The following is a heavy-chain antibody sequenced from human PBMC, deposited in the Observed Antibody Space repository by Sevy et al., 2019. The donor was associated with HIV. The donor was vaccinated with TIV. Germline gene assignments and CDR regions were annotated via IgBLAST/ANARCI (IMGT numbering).Heavy chain of an antibody. CDR3: ARFLSTSYYYYYAMDV. Sequence: ASVKVSCRASGYTFTSYDINWVRQATGQGLEWMGWMNPNSGNTGYAQKFQGRVTMTRNTSISTAYMELSRLRSEDTAVYYCARFLSTSYYYYYAMDVWGQGTTVTVSS. J-gene: IGHJ6*02. D-gene: IGHD2-2*01. V-gene: IGHV1-8*01. CDR1: GYTFTSYD. CDR2: MNPNSGNT.